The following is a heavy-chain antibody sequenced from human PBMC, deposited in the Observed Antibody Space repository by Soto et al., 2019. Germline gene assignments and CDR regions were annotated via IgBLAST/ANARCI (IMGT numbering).Heavy chain of an antibody. V-gene: IGHV4-59*01. CDR3: ARVLGVGRDWFDP. CDR2: IYYSGST. D-gene: IGHD3-16*01. J-gene: IGHJ5*02. CDR1: GGSISSYY. Sequence: QVQLQESGPGLVKPSETLSLTCTVSGGSISSYYWSWIRQPPGKGLEWIGYIYYSGSTSYNPSLKSRVTISVDTSKNQFSLKLSSVTAADTAVYYCARVLGVGRDWFDPWGQGTLVTVSS.